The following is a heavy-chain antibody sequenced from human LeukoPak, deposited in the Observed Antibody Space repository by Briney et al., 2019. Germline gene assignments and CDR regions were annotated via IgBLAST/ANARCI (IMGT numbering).Heavy chain of an antibody. CDR1: GGFISGSHYY. CDR2: INYSGNR. D-gene: IGHD3-22*01. Sequence: PSETLSLTCTVSGGFISGSHYYWAWIRQPPGKGLEWIGMINYSGNRYYDPSLWSRATISVDTSTNQFSLNLNSVTAADTAVYYCARGYDYRGQGTLVAVSS. CDR3: ARGYDY. J-gene: IGHJ4*02. V-gene: IGHV4-39*01.